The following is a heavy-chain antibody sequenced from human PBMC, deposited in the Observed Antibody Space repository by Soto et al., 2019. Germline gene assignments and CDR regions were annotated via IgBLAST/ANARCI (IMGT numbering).Heavy chain of an antibody. V-gene: IGHV3-7*05. J-gene: IGHJ4*02. CDR2: INQDGSQS. CDR3: ARFSRSHDTEY. Sequence: EEQLVESGGGLVQPGESLTLSCRTPGFTFNNYWMSWLRQAPGKGLEWVANINQDGSQSYYVDSVKGRFTFSRDNAKTSLYLQMNSLRVEDTALYYCARFSRSHDTEYWGQGTLVSVSS. CDR1: GFTFNNYW.